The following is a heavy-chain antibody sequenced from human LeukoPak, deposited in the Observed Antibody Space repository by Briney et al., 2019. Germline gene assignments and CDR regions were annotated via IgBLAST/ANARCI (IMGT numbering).Heavy chain of an antibody. V-gene: IGHV4-31*03. CDR1: GDSISSGVSY. D-gene: IGHD4-11*01. CDR2: SYYTGST. Sequence: SETLSLTCTVSGDSISSGVSYWNWIRQPPGKGLEWIGYSYYTGSTHYNPSLKSRLTISVDTSKNQVSLKMTSVTATDTAVYYCARGTVTRFDYWGQGTLVTVSS. J-gene: IGHJ4*02. CDR3: ARGTVTRFDY.